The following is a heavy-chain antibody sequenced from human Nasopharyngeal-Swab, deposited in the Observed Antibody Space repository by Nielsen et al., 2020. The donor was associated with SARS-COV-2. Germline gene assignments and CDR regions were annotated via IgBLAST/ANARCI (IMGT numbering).Heavy chain of an antibody. V-gene: IGHV1-18*01. CDR2: ISAYNGNT. CDR3: ARDLYDFWSSYRIDAFDI. Sequence: ASVNVSCKASGYTFTSYGITWVRQAPGQGLEWMGWISAYNGNTNYAQKLQGRVTMTTDTSTSTAYMELRSLRSDDTAVYYCARDLYDFWSSYRIDAFDIWGQGTMVTVSS. D-gene: IGHD3-3*01. CDR1: GYTFTSYG. J-gene: IGHJ3*02.